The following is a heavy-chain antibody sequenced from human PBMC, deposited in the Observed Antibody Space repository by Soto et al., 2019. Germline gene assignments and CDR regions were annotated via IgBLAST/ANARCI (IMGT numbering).Heavy chain of an antibody. V-gene: IGHV1-3*01. Sequence: QVQLVQSGAEVKKPGASVKVSCKASGYTFTSYAMHWVRQAPGQRLEWMGWINAGNGNTKYSQKFQGRVTITRDKYASPAYMELSSLRSEDTAVYYCAISPVYYYYVMDVWGQGTTVTVSS. J-gene: IGHJ6*02. CDR2: INAGNGNT. CDR1: GYTFTSYA. CDR3: AISPVYYYYVMDV.